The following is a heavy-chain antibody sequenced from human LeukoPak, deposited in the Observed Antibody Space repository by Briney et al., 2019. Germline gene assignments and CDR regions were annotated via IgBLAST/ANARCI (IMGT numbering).Heavy chain of an antibody. J-gene: IGHJ6*03. V-gene: IGHV1-69-2*01. CDR3: ATGREGPRAVYYYYMDV. CDR1: LYTFTDYY. D-gene: IGHD1-26*01. Sequence: ASVKISCMVSLYTFTDYYMHWVQQAPGKGLEWMGLVDPEDGETIYAEKFQGRVTITADTPTDTAYMELSSLRSEDTAVYYCATGREGPRAVYYYYMDVWGKGTTVTVSS. CDR2: VDPEDGET.